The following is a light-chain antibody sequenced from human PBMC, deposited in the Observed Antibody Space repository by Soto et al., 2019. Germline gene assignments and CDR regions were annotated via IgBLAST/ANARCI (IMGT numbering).Light chain of an antibody. J-gene: IGKJ1*01. CDR1: QSIGNW. CDR2: KAS. CDR3: QQYGGSPRT. V-gene: IGKV1-5*03. Sequence: DVQMTQTPSSLSASVGERVILTCRASQSIGNWLAWYQQKPGKAPKLLIYKASSLESGVPTRFSGSGSGTDFTLTITRLEPEDFAVYYCQQYGGSPRTFGQGTKVEIK.